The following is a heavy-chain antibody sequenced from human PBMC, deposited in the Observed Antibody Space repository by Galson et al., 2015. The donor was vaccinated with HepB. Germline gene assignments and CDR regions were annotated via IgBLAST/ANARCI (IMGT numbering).Heavy chain of an antibody. D-gene: IGHD3-22*01. Sequence: SLRLSCATFGFTFRDYAMSWYRQAPGKGLEWLGFIRNKFYGGATNYAASVEGRFTISRDDFKSVAYLQMNSLKIEDTAVYYCTRVELGRIDTSGYYPDYWGRGTLVTVSS. CDR1: GFTFRDYA. V-gene: IGHV3-49*03. CDR2: IRNKFYGGAT. J-gene: IGHJ4*02. CDR3: TRVELGRIDTSGYYPDY.